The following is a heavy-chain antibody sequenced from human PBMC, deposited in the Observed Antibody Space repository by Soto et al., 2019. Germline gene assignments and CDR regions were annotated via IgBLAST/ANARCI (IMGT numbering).Heavy chain of an antibody. CDR1: GESFIGYY. J-gene: IGHJ5*02. CDR3: ARTDIVTTNWFDP. Sequence: QVHLQQWGAGLLKPSETLSLTCAVYGESFIGYYWTWIRQPPGKGLEWIGEINHRGSTNYNPSPKSRVTISIDTSKNQFSLKLTSVTAADTSVYYCARTDIVTTNWFDPWGQGNLVTVSS. CDR2: INHRGST. V-gene: IGHV4-34*02. D-gene: IGHD5-12*01.